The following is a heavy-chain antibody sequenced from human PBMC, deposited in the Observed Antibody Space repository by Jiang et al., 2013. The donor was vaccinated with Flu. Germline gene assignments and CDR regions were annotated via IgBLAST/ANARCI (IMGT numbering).Heavy chain of an antibody. D-gene: IGHD1-26*01. V-gene: IGHV6-1*01. J-gene: IGHJ4*02. Sequence: KSRITINPDTSKNQFSLQLNSVTPEDTAVYYCARDLGVGATTFDYWGQGTLVTVSS. CDR3: ARDLGVGATTFDY.